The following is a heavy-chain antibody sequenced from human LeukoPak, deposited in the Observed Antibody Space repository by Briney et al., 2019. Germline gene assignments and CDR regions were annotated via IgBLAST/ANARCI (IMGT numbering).Heavy chain of an antibody. CDR1: GYTFTGYC. CDR2: INPDSGGT. V-gene: IGHV1-2*02. J-gene: IGHJ4*02. Sequence: ASVKVSCKASGYTFTGYCMHWVRQAPGQGLEWMGWINPDSGGTNYAQQFQGRVTMTRDTSISTAYMDLSRLTSDDTGVYYCARRMAESYYDSSGYPSLGYWGQGTLVTVSS. CDR3: ARRMAESYYDSSGYPSLGY. D-gene: IGHD3-22*01.